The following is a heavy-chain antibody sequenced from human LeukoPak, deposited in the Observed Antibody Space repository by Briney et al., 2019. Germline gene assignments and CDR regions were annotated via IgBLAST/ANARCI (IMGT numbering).Heavy chain of an antibody. J-gene: IGHJ4*02. CDR2: IYHSGST. CDR1: GYSISSGYY. V-gene: IGHV4-38-2*01. CDR3: ARARREMVDY. D-gene: IGHD5-24*01. Sequence: SETLSLTCVVSGYSISSGYYWGWIRQPPGKGLEWVGSIYHSGSTYYNPSLKSRVTISVDTSKNQFSLNLSSVTAADTAVYYCARARREMVDYWGQGTLVTVSS.